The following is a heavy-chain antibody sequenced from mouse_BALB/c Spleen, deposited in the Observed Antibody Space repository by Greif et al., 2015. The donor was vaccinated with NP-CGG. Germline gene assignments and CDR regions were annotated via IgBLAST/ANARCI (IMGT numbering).Heavy chain of an antibody. V-gene: IGHV3-6*02. D-gene: IGHD2-1*01. CDR2: IRYDGSI. J-gene: IGHJ4*01. CDR1: VYSITSRHS. CDR3: ARDCNYYYAMDY. Sequence: EVKLQESLPDLMKSSQSLSLTCFVTVYSITSRHSWNWFLHFPGNKLQWIGYIRYDGSINSNPSLKNRISITHDTSKNQFFLKLKSVTSEDTATYYCARDCNYYYAMDYLGQGTSLTVSS.